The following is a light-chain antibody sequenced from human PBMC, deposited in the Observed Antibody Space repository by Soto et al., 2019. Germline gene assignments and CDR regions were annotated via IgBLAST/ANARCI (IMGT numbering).Light chain of an antibody. CDR3: GSWDSSLSDYV. Sequence: QSALTQPPSVSAAPGQKVTISCSGSSSNIGGNSVSWYQQLPGTAPKLLIYDDSKRPSGIPDRFSGSKSGTSATLGITGFQTGDEADYYCGSWDSSLSDYVFGTGTKVTVL. CDR2: DDS. J-gene: IGLJ1*01. CDR1: SSNIGGNS. V-gene: IGLV1-51*01.